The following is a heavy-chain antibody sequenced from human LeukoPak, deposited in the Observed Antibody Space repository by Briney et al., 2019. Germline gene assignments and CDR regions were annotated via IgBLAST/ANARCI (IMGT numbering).Heavy chain of an antibody. D-gene: IGHD3-10*01. Sequence: GGSLRLSCAASGFSFSSSAMHWVRQAPGKGLDWVAFIHYDGNDKYYADSVKGRFTISRDNSKNTLYLQMNSLRAEDTAVYYCASYYYGPFNWFDPWGQGTLVTVSS. J-gene: IGHJ5*02. V-gene: IGHV3-30*02. CDR1: GFSFSSSA. CDR3: ASYYYGPFNWFDP. CDR2: IHYDGNDK.